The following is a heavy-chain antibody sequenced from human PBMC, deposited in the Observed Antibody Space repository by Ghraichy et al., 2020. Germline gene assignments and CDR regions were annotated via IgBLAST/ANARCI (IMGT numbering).Heavy chain of an antibody. J-gene: IGHJ6*03. D-gene: IGHD1-7*01. Sequence: GGSLRLSCSASGFTFSSYAMHWVRQAPGKGLEYVSAISSNGGSTYYADSVKGRFTISRDNSKNTLYLQMSSLRAEDTAVYYCVKQITGTTRYYYYMDVWGKGTTVTVSS. V-gene: IGHV3-64D*06. CDR3: VKQITGTTRYYYYMDV. CDR2: ISSNGGST. CDR1: GFTFSSYA.